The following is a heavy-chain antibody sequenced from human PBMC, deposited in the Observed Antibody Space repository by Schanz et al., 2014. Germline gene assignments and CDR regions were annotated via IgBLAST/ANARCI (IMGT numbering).Heavy chain of an antibody. V-gene: IGHV3-48*01. Sequence: EVQLVESGGGLIQPGGSLRLSCAASGFGFSSYSMNWVRQAPGMGLEWVSYISGSSRTIYYADSMKGRFTVSRDNAENALYLKMNSLGAENTGLYCCARRGGGSHYRLDDWGQGTLVTVSS. CDR3: ARRGGGSHYRLDD. D-gene: IGHD1-26*01. CDR1: GFGFSSYS. CDR2: ISGSSRTI. J-gene: IGHJ4*02.